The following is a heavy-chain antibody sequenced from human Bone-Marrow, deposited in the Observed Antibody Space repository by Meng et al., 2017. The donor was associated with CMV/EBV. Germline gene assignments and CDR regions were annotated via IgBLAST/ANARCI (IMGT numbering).Heavy chain of an antibody. CDR2: ISGST. J-gene: IGHJ4*02. Sequence: GGSLRLSCVASGFTFSNYAMTWVRQVPGKGLEWVSGISGSTYYADSVKGRFTIWRDNSKNTLFLQMNSLGAEDTALYYCAKDYCTSDRCYMRGFESWGQGKLVTVSS. V-gene: IGHV3-23*01. CDR3: AKDYCTSDRCYMRGFES. D-gene: IGHD2-2*02. CDR1: GFTFSNYA.